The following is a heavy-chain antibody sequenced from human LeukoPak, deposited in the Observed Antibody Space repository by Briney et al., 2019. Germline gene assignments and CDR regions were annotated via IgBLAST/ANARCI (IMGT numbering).Heavy chain of an antibody. CDR1: GGSISSSTYY. CDR2: IYYSGST. D-gene: IGHD3-22*01. V-gene: IGHV4-39*01. CDR3: ARVRPHYYDSSGYGFYFDY. Sequence: SETLSLTCTVSGGSISSSTYYSGWIRQPPGKGLEWIGNIYYSGSTFYNPSLKSRVTISVDTSKSQFSLKLSSVSAADTAVYYCARVRPHYYDSSGYGFYFDYWGQGTLVTVSS. J-gene: IGHJ4*02.